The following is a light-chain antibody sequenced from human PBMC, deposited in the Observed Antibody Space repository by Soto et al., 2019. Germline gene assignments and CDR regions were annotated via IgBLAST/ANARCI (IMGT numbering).Light chain of an antibody. CDR2: GAS. CDR1: QSVSSS. V-gene: IGKV3-15*01. J-gene: IGKJ4*01. Sequence: EIVMTQSPATLSLSPGERATLSCRASQSVSSSLAWYQQKPGQAHRLLISGASAGATGIPARFSGSGSGTEFTLTINSLQSEEFAIYYCQKCDSWPVTFGGGTKVAIK. CDR3: QKCDSWPVT.